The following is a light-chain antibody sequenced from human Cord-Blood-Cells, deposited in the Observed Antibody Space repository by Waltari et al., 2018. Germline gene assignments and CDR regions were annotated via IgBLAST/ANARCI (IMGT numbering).Light chain of an antibody. CDR3: SSYTSSSTLVV. V-gene: IGLV2-14*01. J-gene: IGLJ2*01. Sequence: QPALTQPAAVSGSPGQSIPISCPGTSTYVGGYIYGSCYQQHPDQAPKLMIYDVSNRPSGVSNRFSGSKSGNTASLTISGLQAEDEADYYCSSYTSSSTLVVFGGGTKLTVL. CDR1: STYVGGYIY. CDR2: DVS.